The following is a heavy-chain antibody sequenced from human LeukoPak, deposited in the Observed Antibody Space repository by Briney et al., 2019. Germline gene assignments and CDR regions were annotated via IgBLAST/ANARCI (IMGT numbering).Heavy chain of an antibody. Sequence: PSETLSLTCTVSGYSISSGYFWGWIRQPPGKGLEWIGVYHVGTTDNNPSLKSRVTISVDTSKNQMSLKLSSVTAADTAVYYCARDTIFGVRGIDYWGQGTLVTVSS. CDR3: ARDTIFGVRGIDY. J-gene: IGHJ4*02. V-gene: IGHV4-38-2*02. CDR2: VYHVGTT. CDR1: GYSISSGYF. D-gene: IGHD3-3*01.